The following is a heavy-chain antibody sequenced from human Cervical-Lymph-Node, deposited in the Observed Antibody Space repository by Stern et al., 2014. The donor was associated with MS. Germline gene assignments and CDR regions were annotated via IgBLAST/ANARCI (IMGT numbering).Heavy chain of an antibody. CDR1: GFTVNSYY. D-gene: IGHD3-9*01. J-gene: IGHJ4*02. CDR2: INSGGST. Sequence: EVQLVESGGGLIQPGGSLRLSCAASGFTVNSYYMSWVRQAPGKVLECVSVINSGGSTYYADSVKARFTISRDNSKNTLYLQMNSLRTDDTAVYYCARGWLFDWGQGTLVTVSS. V-gene: IGHV3-53*01. CDR3: ARGWLFD.